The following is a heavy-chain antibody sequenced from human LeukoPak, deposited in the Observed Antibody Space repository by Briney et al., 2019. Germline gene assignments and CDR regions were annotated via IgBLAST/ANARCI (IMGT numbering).Heavy chain of an antibody. V-gene: IGHV3-7*03. J-gene: IGHJ4*02. D-gene: IGHD3-16*02. CDR3: ARANEEITFGGVIVPTHFDY. CDR2: IKQDGSEK. Sequence: GGSLRLSCAASGFTFSSYWMSWVRQAPGKGLEWVANIKQDGSEKYYVDSVKGRFTISRENAKNSLYLQMNSLRAEDTAVYYCARANEEITFGGVIVPTHFDYWGQGTLVTVSS. CDR1: GFTFSSYW.